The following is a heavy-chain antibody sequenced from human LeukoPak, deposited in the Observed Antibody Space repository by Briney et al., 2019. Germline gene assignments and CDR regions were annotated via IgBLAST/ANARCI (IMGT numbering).Heavy chain of an antibody. CDR2: INHSGST. Sequence: PSETLSLTCAVDGGSFSGYYWSWIRQPPGKGLEWIGEINHSGSTNYNPSLKSRVTISVDTSKNQFSLKLSSVTAADTAVYYCARGTVRYSSSFFYYWGQGTLVTVSS. D-gene: IGHD6-13*01. CDR3: ARGTVRYSSSFFYY. CDR1: GGSFSGYY. V-gene: IGHV4-34*01. J-gene: IGHJ4*02.